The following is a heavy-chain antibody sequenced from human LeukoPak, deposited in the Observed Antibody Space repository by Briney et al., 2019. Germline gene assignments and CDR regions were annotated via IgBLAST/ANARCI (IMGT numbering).Heavy chain of an antibody. V-gene: IGHV3-53*01. CDR1: GFAFSGFG. CDR3: AKTGNPATGDY. D-gene: IGHD1-1*01. Sequence: GGSLRLSCAASGFAFSGFGMSWVRQAPGKGLEWVSVIYSGGSTYYADSVKGRFTISRDNSKNTLYLQLNSLRAEDTAVYYCAKTGNPATGDYWGQGTLVTVSS. J-gene: IGHJ4*02. CDR2: IYSGGST.